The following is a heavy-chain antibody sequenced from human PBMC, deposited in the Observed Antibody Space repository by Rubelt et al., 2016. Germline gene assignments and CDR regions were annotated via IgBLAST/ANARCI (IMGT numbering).Heavy chain of an antibody. J-gene: IGHJ4*02. V-gene: IGHV2-5*02. D-gene: IGHD6-13*01. Sequence: QITLRESGPTLVKPTQTLPLTCTFSGFSLSTSGVGVGWIRQPPGKALEWLALVYWDDDKRYSPSLNHRLNITKDTSKNQVFLTMTNMDPLDTATYDCANRSGGTGAAYTRDYWGQGTLVTVSS. CDR1: GFSLSTSGVG. CDR3: ANRSGGTGAAYTRDY. CDR2: VYWDDDK.